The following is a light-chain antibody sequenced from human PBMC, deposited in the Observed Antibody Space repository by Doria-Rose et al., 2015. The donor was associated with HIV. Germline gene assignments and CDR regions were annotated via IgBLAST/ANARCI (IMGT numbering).Light chain of an antibody. CDR3: QKYNSAPLT. Sequence: TQSPSSLSASVGDRFTITCRAIQDINNFLAWYQQKPGKLPKLLIYAASTLHSGVPSRFSGSGSGTDFTLTISSLQPEDVATYYCQKYNSAPLTFGGGTRVEIK. CDR2: AAS. CDR1: QDINNF. J-gene: IGKJ4*01. V-gene: IGKV1-27*01.